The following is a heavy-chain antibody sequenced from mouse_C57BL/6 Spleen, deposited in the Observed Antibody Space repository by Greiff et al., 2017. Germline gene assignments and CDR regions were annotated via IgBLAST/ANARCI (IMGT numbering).Heavy chain of an antibody. CDR1: GYTFTSYW. Sequence: QVQLQQPGAELVRPGTSVKLSCKASGYTFTSYWMHWVKQRPGQGLEWIGVIDPSDSYTNYNQKFKGKATLTVDTSSSTAYMQLSSLTSEDSAVYYCARDGDCWGQGTSVTVSS. J-gene: IGHJ4*01. V-gene: IGHV1-59*01. D-gene: IGHD2-3*01. CDR2: IDPSDSYT. CDR3: ARDGDC.